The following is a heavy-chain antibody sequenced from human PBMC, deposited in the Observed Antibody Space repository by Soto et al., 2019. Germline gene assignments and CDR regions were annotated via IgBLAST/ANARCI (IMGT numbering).Heavy chain of an antibody. J-gene: IGHJ4*02. CDR3: AKNGGYYDSSGYSNPGD. CDR1: GFTFSSYA. CDR2: ISGSGGST. V-gene: IGHV3-23*01. D-gene: IGHD3-22*01. Sequence: PGGSLRLSCAASGFTFSSYAMSWVRQAPGKGLEWVSAISGSGGSTYYADSVKGRFTISRDNSKNTLYLQMNSLRAEDTAVYYCAKNGGYYDSSGYSNPGDWGQGTLVTVSS.